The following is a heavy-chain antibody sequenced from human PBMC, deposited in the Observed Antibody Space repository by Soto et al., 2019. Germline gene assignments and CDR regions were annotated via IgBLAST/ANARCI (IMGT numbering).Heavy chain of an antibody. J-gene: IGHJ1*01. D-gene: IGHD3-10*01. V-gene: IGHV2-5*01. CDR2: IYWNDDK. CDR3: ALEYGSGSYSQYFQH. CDR1: GFSLSTSGVG. Sequence: QITLKESGPTLVKPTQTITLTCTFSGFSLSTSGVGVGWIRQPPGKALEWLALIYWNDDKRYSPSLKSRLTITKDTSKNQVVLTMTNMDPVDTATYYCALEYGSGSYSQYFQHWGQGTLVTVSS.